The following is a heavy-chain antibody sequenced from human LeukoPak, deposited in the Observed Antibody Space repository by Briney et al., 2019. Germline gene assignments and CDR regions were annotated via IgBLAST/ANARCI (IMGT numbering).Heavy chain of an antibody. D-gene: IGHD3-3*02. CDR1: GFTFDDYA. V-gene: IGHV3-9*03. Sequence: GGALRHSCAASGFTFDDYAMHWVRQAPGKGLECVSGITWNSGSIGYADSVKGRFTISRDNAKNSLYLQMNSLRAEDMALYYCANDNHNDVLGYFQHWGQGTLVTVSS. J-gene: IGHJ1*01. CDR2: ITWNSGSI. CDR3: ANDNHNDVLGYFQH.